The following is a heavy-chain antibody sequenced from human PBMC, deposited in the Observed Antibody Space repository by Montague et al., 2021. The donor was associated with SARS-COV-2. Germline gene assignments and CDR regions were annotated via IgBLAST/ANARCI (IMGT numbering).Heavy chain of an antibody. D-gene: IGHD3-3*01. CDR1: GITFRSYA. J-gene: IGHJ4*02. CDR2: ISFDGCNK. CDR3: AREGLSGSGYGSLDY. V-gene: IGHV3-30-3*01. Sequence: SLRLSCAASGITFRSYAMHWVRQSAGKGLECVAVISFDGCNKYYADPVQAPFTISRDNSKNTLYLQMNSLRAEDTAVYYCAREGLSGSGYGSLDYWGQETLVTVS.